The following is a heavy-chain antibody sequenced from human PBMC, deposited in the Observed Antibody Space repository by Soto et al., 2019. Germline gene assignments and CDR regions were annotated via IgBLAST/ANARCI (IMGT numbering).Heavy chain of an antibody. CDR3: DKDMIASTLADFFDY. Sequence: EVQLLESGGGLIQPGGSLRLSCEASGFTFSNYGMTWVRLAPGKGLEWVSTISGSGGRTFYADPVKGRFTISRDNSKNTLYLQINSLRAEDTAVYYCDKDMIASTLADFFDYWGQETLVTVSS. CDR1: GFTFSNYG. V-gene: IGHV3-23*01. CDR2: ISGSGGRT. D-gene: IGHD3-16*01. J-gene: IGHJ4*02.